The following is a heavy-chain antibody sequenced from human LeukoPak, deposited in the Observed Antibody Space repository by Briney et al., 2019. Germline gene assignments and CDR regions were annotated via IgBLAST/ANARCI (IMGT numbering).Heavy chain of an antibody. CDR3: TRETSSRYFDY. CDR2: MNPNSGRT. CDR1: GYTLTSYD. Sequence: ASVKVSCKASGYTLTSYDINWVRQATGQGLEWMGWMNPNSGRTGYAQNFQGRITITRNTSVSTAYMELSSLRSEDTAVYYCTRETSSRYFDYWGQGTLVTVSS. J-gene: IGHJ4*02. V-gene: IGHV1-8*01.